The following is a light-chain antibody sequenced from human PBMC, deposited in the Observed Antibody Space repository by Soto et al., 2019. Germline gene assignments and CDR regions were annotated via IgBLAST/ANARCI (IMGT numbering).Light chain of an antibody. J-gene: IGLJ2*01. CDR3: CSYAGSNTLV. CDR1: SSDVGGYNF. CDR2: DVT. Sequence: QSVLTQPRSVSGSPGQSVTFSCTGTSSDVGGYNFVSWYQQHPGKAPKVIIYDVTKRPSGVPHRISGSKSGNTASLTISGLQAEDEADYYCCSYAGSNTLVFGGGTKVTVL. V-gene: IGLV2-11*01.